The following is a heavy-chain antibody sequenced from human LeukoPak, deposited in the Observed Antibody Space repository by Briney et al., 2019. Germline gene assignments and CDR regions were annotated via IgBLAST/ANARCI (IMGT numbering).Heavy chain of an antibody. D-gene: IGHD5-24*01. J-gene: IGHJ4*02. CDR2: IYHSGST. Sequence: PSGTLSLTCVVSGGSISSSNWWSWVRQPPEKGLEWIGEIYHSGSTNYNPSLKSRVTISVDTSKNQFSLKLSSVTAADTAVYYCARGGMATFYWGQGTLVTVSS. CDR1: GGSISSSNW. CDR3: ARGGMATFY. V-gene: IGHV4-4*02.